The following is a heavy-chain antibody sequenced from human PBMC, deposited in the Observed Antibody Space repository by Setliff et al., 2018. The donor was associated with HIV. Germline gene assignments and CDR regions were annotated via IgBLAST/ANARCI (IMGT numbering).Heavy chain of an antibody. V-gene: IGHV4-61*01. CDR2: IYYSGST. Sequence: SETLSLTCSVSGGSVGSGSYYWSWIRQSPGKGLEWLGYIYYSGSTTYNPSLKSRVTMSVDTYKYQFSLKVKSVTAADTAVYYCARQKRSSIWSPNDYWGQGTLVTVSS. CDR3: ARQKRSSIWSPNDY. J-gene: IGHJ4*02. D-gene: IGHD2-2*01. CDR1: GGSVGSGSYY.